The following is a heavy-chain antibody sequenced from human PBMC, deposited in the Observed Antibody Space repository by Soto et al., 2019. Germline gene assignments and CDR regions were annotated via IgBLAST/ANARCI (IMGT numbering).Heavy chain of an antibody. CDR2: IRGFSPYT. CDR3: ARDRGYDAHDYYYNAMDV. Sequence: VGSLRLSCISSGFAFRTYTMNWVRQAPGKGLEWVSGIRGFSPYTFYAESVKGRFTISRDNAKNSLYLQMNSLRAEDTAVYYCARDRGYDAHDYYYNAMDVWGQGTTVTVSS. CDR1: GFAFRTYT. D-gene: IGHD3-10*01. V-gene: IGHV3-21*01. J-gene: IGHJ6*02.